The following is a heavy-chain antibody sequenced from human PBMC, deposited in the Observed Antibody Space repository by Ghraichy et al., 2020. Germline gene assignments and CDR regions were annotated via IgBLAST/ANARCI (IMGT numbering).Heavy chain of an antibody. CDR3: AREGEETSAYYYYMDV. CDR2: IDYTGNS. J-gene: IGHJ6*03. D-gene: IGHD3-16*01. V-gene: IGHV4-59*01. CDR1: GESITNFF. Sequence: SETLSLTCSVSGESITNFFWSWIRQPPGKGLEWIGYIDYTGNSIYNPSLESRVSISRDMSKNQFSLNLRSVTAADTAVYYCAREGEETSAYYYYMDVWGNGTTVIVSS.